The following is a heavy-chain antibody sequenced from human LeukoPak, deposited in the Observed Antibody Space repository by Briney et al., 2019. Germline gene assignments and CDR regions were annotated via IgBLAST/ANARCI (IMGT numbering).Heavy chain of an antibody. CDR2: ISAYNGNT. J-gene: IGHJ6*03. D-gene: IGHD3-22*01. Sequence: ASVKVSCKASGYTFTSYGISWVRQAPGQGLEWMGWISAYNGNTNYAQKLQGRVTMTTDTSTSTAYMEPRSLRSDDTAVYYCARDLHYYDSSGYYYYYYYYMDVWGKGTTVTVSS. V-gene: IGHV1-18*01. CDR3: ARDLHYYDSSGYYYYYYYYMDV. CDR1: GYTFTSYG.